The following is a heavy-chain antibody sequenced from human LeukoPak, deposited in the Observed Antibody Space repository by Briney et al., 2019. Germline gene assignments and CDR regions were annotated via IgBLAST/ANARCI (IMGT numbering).Heavy chain of an antibody. CDR1: EFTFSTYA. CDR3: ARATPSSHWYFDL. V-gene: IGHV3-23*01. CDR2: ISGLGAKT. Sequence: GGSLRLSCVGSEFTFSTYAMSWVRQAPGKGPEWVSGISGLGAKTYSADSVKGRFAISRDNAKNSLYLQVNSLRAEDTAVYYCARATPSSHWYFDLWGRGTLVTVSS. J-gene: IGHJ2*01.